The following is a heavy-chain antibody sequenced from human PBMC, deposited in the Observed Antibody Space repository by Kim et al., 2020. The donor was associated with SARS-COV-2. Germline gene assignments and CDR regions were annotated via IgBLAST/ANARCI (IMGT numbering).Heavy chain of an antibody. CDR2: ISGSGGST. J-gene: IGHJ6*02. Sequence: GGSLRLSCAASGFTFSSYAMSWVRQAPGKGLEWVSAISGSGGSTYYADSVKGRFTISRDNSKNTLYLQMNSLRAEDTAVYYCAKGPPLPQQPYYYYGMDVWGQGTTVTVSS. CDR1: GFTFSSYA. V-gene: IGHV3-23*01. D-gene: IGHD6-13*01. CDR3: AKGPPLPQQPYYYYGMDV.